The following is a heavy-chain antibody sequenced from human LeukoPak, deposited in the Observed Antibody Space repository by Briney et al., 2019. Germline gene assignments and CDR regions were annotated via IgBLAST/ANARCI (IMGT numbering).Heavy chain of an antibody. D-gene: IGHD2-2*02. CDR1: GFTFSSYS. J-gene: IGHJ6*02. V-gene: IGHV3-21*01. CDR2: TSSSSSYI. Sequence: PGGSLRLSCAASGFTFSSYSMNWVRQAPGKGLEWVSSTSSSSSYIYYADSVKGRFTISRDNAKNSLYLQMNSLRAEDTAVYYCARDTYCSSTSCYTGYYYYGMDVWGQGTTVTVSS. CDR3: ARDTYCSSTSCYTGYYYYGMDV.